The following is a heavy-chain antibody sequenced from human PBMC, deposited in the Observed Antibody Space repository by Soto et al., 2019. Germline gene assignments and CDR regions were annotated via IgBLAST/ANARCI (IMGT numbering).Heavy chain of an antibody. CDR1: GGSISSGGYY. V-gene: IGHV4-31*03. D-gene: IGHD4-17*01. Sequence: PSETLSLTCTVSGGSISSGGYYWSWIRQHPGKGLEWIGYIYYSGSTYYNPSLKSRVTISVDTSKNQFSLKLSSVTAADTAVYYCARDWVSDYGAHAFDYWGQGTLVTVSS. CDR3: ARDWVSDYGAHAFDY. CDR2: IYYSGST. J-gene: IGHJ4*02.